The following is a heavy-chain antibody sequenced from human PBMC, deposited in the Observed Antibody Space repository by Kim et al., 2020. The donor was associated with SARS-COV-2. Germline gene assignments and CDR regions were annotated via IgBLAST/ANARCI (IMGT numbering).Heavy chain of an antibody. V-gene: IGHV4-59*01. Sequence: SETLSLTCTVSSDSFSAYYWRWIRQIPGKGLEWIGYIFYSGSTNYNPSLKSRATISWDTSRNQFSLVLTSVTQADTAVYYCARSEGRPSWLHFYYWGPG. J-gene: IGHJ4*02. CDR3: ARSEGRPSWLHFYY. D-gene: IGHD5-12*01. CDR1: SDSFSAYY. CDR2: IFYSGST.